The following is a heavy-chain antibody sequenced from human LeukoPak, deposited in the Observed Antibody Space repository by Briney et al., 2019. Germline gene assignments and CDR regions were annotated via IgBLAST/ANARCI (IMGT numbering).Heavy chain of an antibody. Sequence: GGSLRLSCAASGFTFSSYEMNWVRQAPGKGLEWVSYISSSGSTIYYADAVKGRFTISRDNAKNSLYLQMNSLRAEDTAVYYCATYYYGSGSYYNSTAFDYWGQGTLVTVSS. CDR2: ISSSGSTI. D-gene: IGHD3-10*01. CDR3: ATYYYGSGSYYNSTAFDY. J-gene: IGHJ4*02. CDR1: GFTFSSYE. V-gene: IGHV3-48*03.